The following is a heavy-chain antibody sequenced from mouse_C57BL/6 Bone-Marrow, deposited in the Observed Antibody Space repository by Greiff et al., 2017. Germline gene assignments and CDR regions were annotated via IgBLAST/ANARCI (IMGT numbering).Heavy chain of an antibody. CDR1: GYSITSGYN. V-gene: IGHV3-1*02. CDR3: ARGGSVVPPWYFDV. CDR2: IQYSGST. D-gene: IGHD1-1*01. J-gene: IGHJ1*01. Sequence: EVKLMESGPDLVKPSQSLSLTCTVTGYSITSGYNWHWIRQFPGNKLEWMGYIQYSGSTNYNPSLNSRISITRDTSKSPFFLQLNSVTTEDTATYYCARGGSVVPPWYFDVWGAGTTVTVSS.